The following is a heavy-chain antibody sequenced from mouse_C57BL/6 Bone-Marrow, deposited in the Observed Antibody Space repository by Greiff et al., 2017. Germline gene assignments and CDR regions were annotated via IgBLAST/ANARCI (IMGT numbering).Heavy chain of an antibody. CDR1: GYSFTSYY. D-gene: IGHD1-1*01. Sequence: QVQLQQSGPELVKPGASVKISCKASGYSFTSYYIHWVKQRPGQGLEWIGWIYPGSGNTKYNEKFKGKATLTADTSSSTAYMQLSSLTSEDSAVYYCARVVALYYYAMDYWGQGTSVTVSS. CDR3: ARVVALYYYAMDY. J-gene: IGHJ4*01. CDR2: IYPGSGNT. V-gene: IGHV1-66*01.